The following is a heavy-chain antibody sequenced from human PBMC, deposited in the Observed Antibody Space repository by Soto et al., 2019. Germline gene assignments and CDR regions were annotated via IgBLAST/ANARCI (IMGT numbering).Heavy chain of an antibody. J-gene: IGHJ5*02. V-gene: IGHV4-39*01. D-gene: IGHD2-2*01. Sequence: QRQLQESGPGLVKPSETLSLTCTVSGGSISSSSYYWGWIGQPPGKELEWIGSIDYSGSNYYNPALKSRVSISGDTSMNRFSRKLNLVTAAETAVYYSARHGGDVVGPAAMFGGEWFGPWGQGTLGTVS. CDR2: IDYSGSN. CDR1: GGSISSSSYY. CDR3: ARHGGDVVGPAAMFGGEWFGP.